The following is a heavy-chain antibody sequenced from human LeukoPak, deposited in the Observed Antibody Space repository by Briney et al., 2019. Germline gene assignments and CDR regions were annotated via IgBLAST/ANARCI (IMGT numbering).Heavy chain of an antibody. Sequence: ASVKVSCKASGYTFTSYFMHWVRQAPGQGLDWMGIINPSSGSTSYAQKFQGRVPMTRDTSTSTVYMELSSLRSEDTAVYYCARDSADYGDYDYWGQGTLVTVSS. V-gene: IGHV1-46*01. J-gene: IGHJ4*02. CDR2: INPSSGST. CDR1: GYTFTSYF. CDR3: ARDSADYGDYDY. D-gene: IGHD4-17*01.